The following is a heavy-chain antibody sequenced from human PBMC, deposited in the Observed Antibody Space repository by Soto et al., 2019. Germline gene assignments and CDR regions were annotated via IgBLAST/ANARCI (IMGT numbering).Heavy chain of an antibody. V-gene: IGHV1-3*01. D-gene: IGHD3-10*01. CDR3: ARDAVLLWFGEKFSAAFDI. CDR1: GYTFTSYA. Sequence: ASVKVSFKASGYTFTSYAMHWVRQAPGQRLEWMGWINAGNGNTKYSQKFQGRVTITRDTSASTAYMELSSLRSEDTAVYYCARDAVLLWFGEKFSAAFDIWGQGTMVTVSS. J-gene: IGHJ3*02. CDR2: INAGNGNT.